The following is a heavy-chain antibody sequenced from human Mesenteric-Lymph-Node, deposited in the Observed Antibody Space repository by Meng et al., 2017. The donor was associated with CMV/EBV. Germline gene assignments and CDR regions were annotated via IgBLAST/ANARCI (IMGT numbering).Heavy chain of an antibody. Sequence: GESLKISCAASGFNFNIFPMSWVRQAPGKGLEWVASIRHDGREQYYVDSVRGRFTISRDNVKNSLFLHMDSLRAEDTAVYYCARDMDYTSAAYDYWGQGTLVTVSS. CDR1: GFNFNIFP. CDR3: ARDMDYTSAAYDY. V-gene: IGHV3-7*01. D-gene: IGHD6-19*01. J-gene: IGHJ4*02. CDR2: IRHDGREQ.